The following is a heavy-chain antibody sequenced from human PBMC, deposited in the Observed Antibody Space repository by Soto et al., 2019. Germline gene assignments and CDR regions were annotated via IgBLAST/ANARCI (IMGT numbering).Heavy chain of an antibody. J-gene: IGHJ4*02. V-gene: IGHV4-31*03. Sequence: SETLSLTCTVSGDSSCDYHCSFIRQLPGKGLEWIGCVHYGGGTIYNPSLRSRVIVSEDTSKNQFFLKLTSVTAADTAVYYCARDPRDGLGHFDYWGLGILVTVSS. CDR3: ARDPRDGLGHFDY. CDR1: GDSSCDYH. CDR2: VHYGGGT.